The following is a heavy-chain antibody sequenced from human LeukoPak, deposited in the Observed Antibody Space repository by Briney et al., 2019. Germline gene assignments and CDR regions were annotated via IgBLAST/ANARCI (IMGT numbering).Heavy chain of an antibody. V-gene: IGHV3-21*01. CDR1: GFTFSSYS. D-gene: IGHD1-26*01. Sequence: PGGSLRLSCAASGFTFSSYSMNWVRQAPGKGLEWVSSISSSGSYIYYADSVKGRFAISRDNAKNSLYLQMNSLRAEDTAVYYCASVVGATSFDYWGQGTLVTVSS. CDR3: ASVVGATSFDY. CDR2: ISSSGSYI. J-gene: IGHJ4*02.